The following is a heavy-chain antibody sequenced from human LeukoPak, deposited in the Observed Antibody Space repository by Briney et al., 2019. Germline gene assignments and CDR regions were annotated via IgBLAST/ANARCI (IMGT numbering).Heavy chain of an antibody. Sequence: PGGSLRLSCAASGFTFSSYAMHWVRQAPGKGLEYVSGISGNGGSTYYADSVKGRFTISRDNSKNTLYLQMSSLRPEDTAVYYCVKDGYDYVWGSFSYFDYWGQGTLVTVSS. V-gene: IGHV3-64D*09. CDR3: VKDGYDYVWGSFSYFDY. D-gene: IGHD3-16*01. J-gene: IGHJ4*02. CDR2: ISGNGGST. CDR1: GFTFSSYA.